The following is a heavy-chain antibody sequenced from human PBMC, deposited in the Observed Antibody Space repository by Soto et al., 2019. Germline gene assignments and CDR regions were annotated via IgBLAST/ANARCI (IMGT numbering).Heavy chain of an antibody. V-gene: IGHV3-30*18. J-gene: IGHJ6*02. D-gene: IGHD2-2*01. CDR1: GFTFNSYG. CDR3: AKPQVDCSSTTCYSDYYYYYGMDV. Sequence: PGGSLRLSCAASGFTFNSYGMHWARQGPGNGLEWVAFISYDSTKTYYADSVKGRFTISRDNSNSALYVQMNSLRAEDTAVYYCAKPQVDCSSTTCYSDYYYYYGMDVWGQGTAGTVS. CDR2: ISYDSTKT.